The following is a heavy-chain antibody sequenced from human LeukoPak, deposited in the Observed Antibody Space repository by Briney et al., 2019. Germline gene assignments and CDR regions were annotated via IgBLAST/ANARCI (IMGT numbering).Heavy chain of an antibody. CDR2: ISYSGST. D-gene: IGHD5-24*01. J-gene: IGHJ4*02. V-gene: IGHV4-59*08. CDR3: ARRRAGYNLDCFDY. CDR1: GDSIRAYY. Sequence: SETLSLTCTVSGDSIRAYYWSWIWQPPEKRLEWIGYISYSGSTNYNPSLKSRVTISVDTSKNQFSLKVSSVTAADTAVYYCARRRAGYNLDCFDYWGPGTLVTVSS.